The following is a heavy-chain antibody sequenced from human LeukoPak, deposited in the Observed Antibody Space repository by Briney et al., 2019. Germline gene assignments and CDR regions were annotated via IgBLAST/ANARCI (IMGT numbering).Heavy chain of an antibody. D-gene: IGHD4-17*01. V-gene: IGHV1-2*02. CDR1: GYTFTGYY. CDR3: ARGMTTVTTRAFDI. J-gene: IGHJ3*02. Sequence: ASVKVSCKASGYTFTGYYMHWVRQAPGQGLEWMRWINPNSGGTNYAQKFQGRVTMTRDTSISTAYMELSRLRSDDTAVYYCARGMTTVTTRAFDIWGQGTMVTVSS. CDR2: INPNSGGT.